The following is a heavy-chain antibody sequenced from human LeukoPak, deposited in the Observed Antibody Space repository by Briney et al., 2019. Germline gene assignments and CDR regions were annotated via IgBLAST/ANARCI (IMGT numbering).Heavy chain of an antibody. J-gene: IGHJ3*02. CDR3: AREGVLRHNTFDI. Sequence: GGSLRLSCATSGFTFSSYEMNWVRLAPGKGLEWVSYIGRSSTTTYSADSLKGRFTISRDNAKNSLYLQMNSLRAEDTAVYYCAREGVLRHNTFDIWGQRTMVTVS. V-gene: IGHV3-48*03. CDR1: GFTFSSYE. D-gene: IGHD2/OR15-2a*01. CDR2: IGRSSTTT.